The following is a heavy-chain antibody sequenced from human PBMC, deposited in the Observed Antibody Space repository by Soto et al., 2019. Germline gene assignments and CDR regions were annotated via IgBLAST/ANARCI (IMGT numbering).Heavy chain of an antibody. CDR1: GFTFSSYA. Sequence: EVQLLESGGGLVQPGGFLRLSCAASGFTFSSYAMTWVRQAPGKGLEWVSALSGNSGTTYSADSVKGRFTISRDNSRNTLYLQMSSLRAEDTALYYCAKGSKFTIFSANDFWGQGTLVTVSS. V-gene: IGHV3-23*01. J-gene: IGHJ4*02. CDR3: AKGSKFTIFSANDF. D-gene: IGHD3-3*01. CDR2: LSGNSGTT.